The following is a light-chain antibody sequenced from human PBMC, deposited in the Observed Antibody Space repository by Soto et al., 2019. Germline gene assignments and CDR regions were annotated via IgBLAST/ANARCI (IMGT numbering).Light chain of an antibody. CDR3: QYYDSWPPL. CDR2: GAS. CDR1: QSVRDN. Sequence: EIVMTQSPTTLSVSPGERATLSCRASQSVRDNLAWYQQKPGQAPRLLIYGASTRATGIPARFSGSGSGTEFTLTISSLRSEDFAVYYCQYYDSWPPLFGPGTKVDIK. V-gene: IGKV3-15*01. J-gene: IGKJ3*01.